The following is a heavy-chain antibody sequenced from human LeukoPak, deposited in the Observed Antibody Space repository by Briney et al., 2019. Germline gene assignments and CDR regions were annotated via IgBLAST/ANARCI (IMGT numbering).Heavy chain of an antibody. J-gene: IGHJ4*02. CDR2: IWYDGSNK. CDR3: ARVRYCSSTSCYYYFDY. D-gene: IGHD2-2*01. V-gene: IGHV3-33*01. CDR1: GFTFSSYG. Sequence: GGSLRLSCAASGFTFSSYGIHWVRQAPGKGLEWVAVIWYDGSNKYYADSVKGRFTISRDNSKNTLYLQMNSLRAEDTAVYYCARVRYCSSTSCYYYFDYWGQGTLVTVSS.